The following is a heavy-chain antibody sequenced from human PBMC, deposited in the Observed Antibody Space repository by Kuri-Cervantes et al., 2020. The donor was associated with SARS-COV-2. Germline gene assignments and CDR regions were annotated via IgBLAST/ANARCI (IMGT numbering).Heavy chain of an antibody. J-gene: IGHJ6*03. D-gene: IGHD1-26*01. V-gene: IGHV3-21*01. CDR1: GFTFGDFA. CDR3: ARVHKAGATYYYYYMDV. CDR2: ISSSSSYI. Sequence: GGSLRLSCTASGFTFGDFALSWVRQAPGKGLEWVSSISSSSSYIYYADSVKGRFTISRDNAKSSLYLQMNSLRAEDTAVYYCARVHKAGATYYYYYMDVWGKGTTVTVSS.